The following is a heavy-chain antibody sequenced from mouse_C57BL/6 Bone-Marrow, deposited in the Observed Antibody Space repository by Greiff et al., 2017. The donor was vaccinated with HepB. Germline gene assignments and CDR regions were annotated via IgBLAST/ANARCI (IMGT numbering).Heavy chain of an antibody. J-gene: IGHJ2*01. D-gene: IGHD1-1*01. CDR3: ARRLRYYFDY. CDR2: ISSGGSYT. V-gene: IGHV5-6*02. CDR1: GFTFSSYG. Sequence: EVKLVESGGDLVKPGGSLKLSCAASGFTFSSYGMSWVRQTPDKRLEWVATISSGGSYTYYPDSVKGRFTISRDNAKNTLYLQMSSLKSEDTAMYYCARRLRYYFDYWGQGTTLTVSS.